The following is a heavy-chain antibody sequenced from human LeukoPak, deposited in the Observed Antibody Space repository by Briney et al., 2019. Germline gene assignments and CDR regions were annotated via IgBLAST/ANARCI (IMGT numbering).Heavy chain of an antibody. Sequence: GGSLRLSCAASGFTFSSYAMGWVRQAPGKGLEWVSAISGSGGSTYYADSVEGRFTISRDNSKNTLYLQMNSLRAEDTAVYYCAKGGPDSSGYLAFDYWGQGTLVTVSS. D-gene: IGHD3-22*01. CDR3: AKGGPDSSGYLAFDY. CDR2: ISGSGGST. CDR1: GFTFSSYA. V-gene: IGHV3-23*01. J-gene: IGHJ4*02.